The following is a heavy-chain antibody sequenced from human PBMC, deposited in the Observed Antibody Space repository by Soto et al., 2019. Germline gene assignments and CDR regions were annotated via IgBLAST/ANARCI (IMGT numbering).Heavy chain of an antibody. CDR2: INPSGGST. Sequence: QVQLVQSGAEVKKPGASVKISCKASGYTFTSYYMHWVRQAPGQGLEWMGIINPSGGSTSYAQKLQGRGTMTRDTSTSTVYMKLSSLRSEDTAVYYCARALTMTGYPYHFDYWGQGTLVTVSS. CDR3: ARALTMTGYPYHFDY. J-gene: IGHJ4*02. V-gene: IGHV1-46*01. CDR1: GYTFTSYY. D-gene: IGHD3-9*01.